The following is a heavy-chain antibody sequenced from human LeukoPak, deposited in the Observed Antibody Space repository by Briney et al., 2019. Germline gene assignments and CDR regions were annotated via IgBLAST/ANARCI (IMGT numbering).Heavy chain of an antibody. CDR1: GFTVSSNY. CDR2: IYSGGST. CDR3: ARDVLVGATAYDAFDI. D-gene: IGHD1-26*01. J-gene: IGHJ3*02. V-gene: IGHV3-66*01. Sequence: GGSLRLSCAASGFTVSSNYMSWVRQAPGKGLEWVSVIYSGGSTYYADSVKGRFTISRDNSKNTLYLQMNSLRAEDTAVYYCARDVLVGATAYDAFDIWGQGTMVTVSS.